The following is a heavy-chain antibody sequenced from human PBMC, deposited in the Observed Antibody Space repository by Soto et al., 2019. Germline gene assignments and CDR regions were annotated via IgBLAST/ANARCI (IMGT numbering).Heavy chain of an antibody. CDR3: ARDRDILSYYGMDV. CDR2: INPNSGGT. Sequence: GASVKVSCKASGYTFTGYYIHWVRQAPGQGLEWMGWINPNSGGTNYAQKFQGRVTMTRDTSISTAYMELSRLRSDDTAVYYCARDRDILSYYGMDVWGQGTTVTVSS. CDR1: GYTFTGYY. D-gene: IGHD3-9*01. J-gene: IGHJ6*02. V-gene: IGHV1-2*02.